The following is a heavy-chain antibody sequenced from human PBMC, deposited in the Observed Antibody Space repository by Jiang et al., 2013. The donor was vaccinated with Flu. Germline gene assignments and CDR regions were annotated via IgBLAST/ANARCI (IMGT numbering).Heavy chain of an antibody. V-gene: IGHV1-2*02. CDR1: GYTFTGYY. CDR2: INPNSGGT. D-gene: IGHD2-15*01. Sequence: SGAEVRKPGASVKVSCKASGYTFTGYYLHWVRQAPGEGPEWMGWINPNSGGTNYAQKFQDRVTMTRDTSINTAYMELSRLRSDDTAVYYCARGTSVMVAATGIDSWGQGTLVTVSS. J-gene: IGHJ4*02. CDR3: ARGTSVMVAATGIDS.